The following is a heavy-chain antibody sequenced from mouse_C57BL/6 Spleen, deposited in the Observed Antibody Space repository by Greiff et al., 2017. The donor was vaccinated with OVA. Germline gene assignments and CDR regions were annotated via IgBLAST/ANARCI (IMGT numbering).Heavy chain of an antibody. V-gene: IGHV1-72*01. Sequence: QVQLKQPGAELVKPGASVKLSCKASGYTFTSYWMHWVKQRPGRGLEWIGRIDPNSGGTKYNEKFKSKATLTVDKPSSTAYMQLSSLTSEDSAVYYCARSTTVVATEDWYFDVWGTGTTVTVSS. J-gene: IGHJ1*03. D-gene: IGHD1-1*01. CDR1: GYTFTSYW. CDR2: IDPNSGGT. CDR3: ARSTTVVATEDWYFDV.